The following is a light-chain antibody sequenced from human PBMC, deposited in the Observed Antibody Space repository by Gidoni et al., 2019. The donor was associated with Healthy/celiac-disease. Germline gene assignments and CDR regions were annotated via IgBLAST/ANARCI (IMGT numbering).Light chain of an antibody. V-gene: IGLV1-44*01. CDR3: AAWDDSLNGYV. Sequence: QSVLTQPPSASGTPGQRVTIPCSGSSSNIGSNTVTWYQQLPGTAPKLLIYSNNQRPSGVPDRFSGSKSGTSASLAIRGLQSEDEADYYCAAWDDSLNGYVFGTGTKVTVL. CDR2: SNN. J-gene: IGLJ1*01. CDR1: SSNIGSNT.